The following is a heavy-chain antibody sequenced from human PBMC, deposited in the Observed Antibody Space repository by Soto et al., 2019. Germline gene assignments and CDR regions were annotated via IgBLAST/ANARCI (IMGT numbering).Heavy chain of an antibody. Sequence: VGSLRLSCAVSGFTFSNYEMNWVRRAPEKGLEWVSFISPDGSTIYADSVKGRFTISRDNAKNSLYLQMNSLRAEDTAVYYCARGGYCDATTCYRLNAFDVWGRGTVVTVSS. D-gene: IGHD2-2*01. CDR2: ISPDGSTI. CDR3: ARGGYCDATTCYRLNAFDV. V-gene: IGHV3-48*03. CDR1: GFTFSNYE. J-gene: IGHJ3*01.